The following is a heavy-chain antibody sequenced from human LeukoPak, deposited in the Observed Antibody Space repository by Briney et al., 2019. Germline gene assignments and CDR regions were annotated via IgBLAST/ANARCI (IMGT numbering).Heavy chain of an antibody. CDR1: GFTFSSYA. Sequence: PGGSLRLSCAASGFTFSSYAMSWVRQAPGKGLEWVSAISGSGGSTYYADSVKGRFTISRDNSKNTLYLQMNSLRAEDTAVYYCARDRGIAVAGEDYWGQGTLVTVSS. V-gene: IGHV3-23*01. CDR2: ISGSGGST. J-gene: IGHJ4*02. CDR3: ARDRGIAVAGEDY. D-gene: IGHD6-19*01.